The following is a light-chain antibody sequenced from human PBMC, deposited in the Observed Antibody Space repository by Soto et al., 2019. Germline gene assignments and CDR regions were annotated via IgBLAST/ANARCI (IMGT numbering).Light chain of an antibody. CDR2: AAS. Sequence: DIQMTQSPSSLSASVGDRVTITCRASQSISSYLNWYQQKPGKAPKLLIYAASSLQSGVPSRFSGSGSGTDFTLTISNLQPEDFATYYCQESYSIPPMYTFGQGTKLEIK. CDR1: QSISSY. CDR3: QESYSIPPMYT. V-gene: IGKV1-39*01. J-gene: IGKJ2*01.